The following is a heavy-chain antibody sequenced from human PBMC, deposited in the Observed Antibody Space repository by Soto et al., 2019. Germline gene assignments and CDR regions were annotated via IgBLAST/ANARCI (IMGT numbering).Heavy chain of an antibody. J-gene: IGHJ4*02. CDR1: GGSISSGGYY. V-gene: IGHV4-31*03. CDR3: ARVWGYGGNSRFDY. Sequence: QVQLQESGPGLVKPSQILSLTCTVSGGSISSGGYYWSWVRQHPGKGLDLIGYIYYSGSTYYNPSLKSRVIISLDTSKNQYSLKLSSVTAADTAVYYCARVWGYGGNSRFDYWGLGTLVIDSS. CDR2: IYYSGST. D-gene: IGHD4-17*01.